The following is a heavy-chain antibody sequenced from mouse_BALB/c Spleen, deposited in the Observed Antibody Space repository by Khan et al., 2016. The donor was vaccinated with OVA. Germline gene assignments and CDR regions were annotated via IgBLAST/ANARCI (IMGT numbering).Heavy chain of an antibody. CDR1: GYTITSGYA. CDR3: ARGNYYVYYFDY. CDR2: ISYSGGT. J-gene: IGHJ2*01. V-gene: IGHV3-2*02. D-gene: IGHD1-1*01. Sequence: EVKLLESGPGLVKPPQSLSLTCTVTGYTITSGYAWNWIRQFPGNKLEWMGYISYSGGTSYNQSLKSRISITRDTSKNQFFLQLNSVTTEDTATDYCARGNYYVYYFDYWGQGTPLTVAS.